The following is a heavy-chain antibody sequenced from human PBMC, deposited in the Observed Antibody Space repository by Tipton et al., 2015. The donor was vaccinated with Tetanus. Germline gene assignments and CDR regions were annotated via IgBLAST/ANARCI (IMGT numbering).Heavy chain of an antibody. CDR3: ARGHLRGIVVAVFDY. CDR1: GDSITSSKYS. V-gene: IGHV4-30-2*01. Sequence: TLSLTCTVSGDSITSSKYSWNWIRQPPGKGLEWIGYVYHTGSTYYKPSLKSRVTMSVDRSMNQFSLNLNSVTAVDTAVYYCARGHLRGIVVAVFDYWGQGTLVTVSS. J-gene: IGHJ4*02. CDR2: VYHTGST. D-gene: IGHD2-15*01.